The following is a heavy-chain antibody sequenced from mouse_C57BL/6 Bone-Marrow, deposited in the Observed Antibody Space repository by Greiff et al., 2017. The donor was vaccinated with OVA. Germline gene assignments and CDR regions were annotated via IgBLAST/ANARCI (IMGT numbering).Heavy chain of an antibody. CDR1: GYTFTDYE. V-gene: IGHV1-15*01. Sequence: QVQLKQSGAELVRPGASVTLSCKASGYTFTDYEMHWVKQTPVHGLEWIGAIDPETGGTAYNQKFKGKAILTADKSSSTAYMELRSLTSEDSAVYYCTRERGMTTYYYAMDYWGQGTSVTVSS. J-gene: IGHJ4*01. CDR2: IDPETGGT. CDR3: TRERGMTTYYYAMDY. D-gene: IGHD5-5*01.